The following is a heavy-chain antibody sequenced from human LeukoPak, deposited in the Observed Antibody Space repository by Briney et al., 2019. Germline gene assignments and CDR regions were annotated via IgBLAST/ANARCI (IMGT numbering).Heavy chain of an antibody. D-gene: IGHD2-15*01. J-gene: IGHJ4*02. CDR1: RFTFSSYS. Sequence: PGGSLRLSCAASRFTFSSYSMNWVRQAPGKGLEWVSSISSSSSYIYYADSVKGRFTISRDNSKNTLYLQMNSLRAEDTAVYYCARPGYCSGGSCYEIDYWGQGTLVTVSS. CDR3: ARPGYCSGGSCYEIDY. V-gene: IGHV3-21*04. CDR2: ISSSSSYI.